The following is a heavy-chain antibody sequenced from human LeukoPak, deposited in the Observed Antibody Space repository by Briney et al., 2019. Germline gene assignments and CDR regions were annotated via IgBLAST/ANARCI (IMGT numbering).Heavy chain of an antibody. J-gene: IGHJ3*01. D-gene: IGHD5-18*01. CDR3: ASPWQLQLWPPS. V-gene: IGHV4-34*01. CDR1: GGSFSGYY. Sequence: SETLSLTCAVYGGSFSGYYWSWIRQPPGKGLEWIGEINHSGSTNYNPSLKSRVTISVDTSKNQFSLKLSSVTAADTAVYYCASPWQLQLWPPSWGQGTMVTVSS. CDR2: INHSGST.